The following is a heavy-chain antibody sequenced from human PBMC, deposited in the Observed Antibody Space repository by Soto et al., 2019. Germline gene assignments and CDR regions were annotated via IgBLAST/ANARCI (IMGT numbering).Heavy chain of an antibody. CDR1: GFTFDDYA. CDR2: ISWNSGSI. J-gene: IGHJ4*02. CDR3: AKDASSSGYYYPFDY. Sequence: GGSLRLSCAASGFTFDDYAMHWVRQAPGKGLEWVSGISWNSGSIGYADSVKGRFTISRDNAKNSLYLQMNSLRAEDTALYYCAKDASSSGYYYPFDYWGQGTLVTVSS. V-gene: IGHV3-9*01. D-gene: IGHD3-22*01.